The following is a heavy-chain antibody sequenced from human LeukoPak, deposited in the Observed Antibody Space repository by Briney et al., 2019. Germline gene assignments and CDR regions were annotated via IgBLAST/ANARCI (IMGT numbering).Heavy chain of an antibody. CDR1: GFAFSRNA. CDR3: AKGDSTYYYDSSGYM. J-gene: IGHJ4*02. CDR2: ISYDGSNK. D-gene: IGHD3-22*01. Sequence: GRSLRLSCAASGFAFSRNAIHWVRQAPGKGLEWVAIISYDGSNKYYADSVKGRFTISRDNSKNTLDLQMTSLRAEDTAVYYCAKGDSTYYYDSSGYMWGQGTLVTVSS. V-gene: IGHV3-30*04.